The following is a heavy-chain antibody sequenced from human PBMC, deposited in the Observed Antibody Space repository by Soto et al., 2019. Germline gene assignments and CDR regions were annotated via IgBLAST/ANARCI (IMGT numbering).Heavy chain of an antibody. J-gene: IGHJ4*02. CDR1: GFTLSNFG. CDR2: VSGNGGST. V-gene: IGHV3-23*01. Sequence: EGQVLESGVGLVQPGGSLRLTCVASGFTLSNFGMSWVRQAPGKGLEWVSFVSGNGGSTYYIDSVNGRFTISRDSSTNTVRLQMNSLRAEDTAVYYCATSNYGERDWGQGALVTVSS. CDR3: ATSNYGERD. D-gene: IGHD4-17*01.